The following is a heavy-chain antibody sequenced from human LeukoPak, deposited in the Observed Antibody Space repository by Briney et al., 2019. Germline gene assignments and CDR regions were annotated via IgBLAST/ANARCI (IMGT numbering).Heavy chain of an antibody. J-gene: IGHJ4*02. CDR2: ISSSSDTI. CDR3: ARDPYYDSSGPVYFDY. CDR1: GFTFSSYE. D-gene: IGHD3-22*01. V-gene: IGHV3-48*03. Sequence: GGSLRLSCAASGFTFSSYEMNWVRQAPGKGLEWVSCISSSSDTIYYADSVKGRFTISRDNAKNSLYLQMNSLRAEDTAVYYCARDPYYDSSGPVYFDYWGQGTLVTVSS.